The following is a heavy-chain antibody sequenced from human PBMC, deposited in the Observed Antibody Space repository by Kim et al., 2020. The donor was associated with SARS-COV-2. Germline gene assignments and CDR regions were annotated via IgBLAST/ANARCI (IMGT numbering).Heavy chain of an antibody. CDR3: VKDMIFQEFSGWSEDFDY. Sequence: GGSLRLCCAASGFRFDDYAMHWVRQAPGKGLEWVSFISGAGGNTYYADSVKGRFTISRDNSKNSLYLQMDSLKTEDTALYYCVKDMIFQEFSGWSEDFDYWGQGTPVTVSS. CDR2: ISGAGGNT. D-gene: IGHD6-13*01. CDR1: GFRFDDYA. V-gene: IGHV3-43*02. J-gene: IGHJ4*02.